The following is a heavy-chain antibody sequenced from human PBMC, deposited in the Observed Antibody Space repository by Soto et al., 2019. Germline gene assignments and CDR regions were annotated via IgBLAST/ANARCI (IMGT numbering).Heavy chain of an antibody. CDR3: ARTTAAIHLNY. CDR2: THHSGST. D-gene: IGHD2-21*02. V-gene: IGHV4-34*01. J-gene: IGHJ4*02. Sequence: SETLSLTCAVYGGSLSGNYWGWIRQPPGKGLEWIGETHHSGSTAYNPSLKSRVTLSVDTSRNQFSLKLNSVTAADTAVYYCARTTAAIHLNYWSQGTLVTVSS. CDR1: GGSLSGNY.